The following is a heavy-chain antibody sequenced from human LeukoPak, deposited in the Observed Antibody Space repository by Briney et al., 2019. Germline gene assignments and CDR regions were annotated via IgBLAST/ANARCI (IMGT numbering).Heavy chain of an antibody. J-gene: IGHJ6*03. CDR3: AKVRRVQYYFHFMDV. V-gene: IGHV4-4*07. CDR2: IYTSGSS. CDR1: GGSISDYY. Sequence: MTSETLSLTCTVSGGSISDYYWSWIRQPAGKGLEWIGRIYTSGSSNYNPSLKSRVTISANTSKSHFSLRLTSVTAADTAVYYCAKVRRVQYYFHFMDVWDNGTTVIVSS.